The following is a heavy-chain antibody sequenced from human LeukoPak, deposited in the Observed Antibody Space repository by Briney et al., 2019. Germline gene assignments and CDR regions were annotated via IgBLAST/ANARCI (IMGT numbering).Heavy chain of an antibody. J-gene: IGHJ4*02. D-gene: IGHD3-22*01. V-gene: IGHV1-24*01. CDR3: ALPVGSSGCYYLGHYFDY. CDR2: FDPEDGET. Sequence: ASVKVSCKVSGYTLTELSMHWVRQAPGKGLEWMGGFDPEDGETIYAQKFQGRVTMTEDTSTDTAYMELSSLRSEDTAVYYCALPVGSSGCYYLGHYFDYWGQGTLVTVSS. CDR1: GYTLTELS.